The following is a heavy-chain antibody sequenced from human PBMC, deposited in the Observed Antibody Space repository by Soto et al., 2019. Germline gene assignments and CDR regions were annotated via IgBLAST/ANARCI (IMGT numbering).Heavy chain of an antibody. CDR3: ARDRGNWLIDF. D-gene: IGHD5-12*01. J-gene: IGHJ4*02. V-gene: IGHV3-33*01. CDR1: GFPFSSYD. CDR2: IWYDGSSK. Sequence: QVQLVESGGGVVQPGRSLRLSCAASGFPFSSYDMHWVRQAPGKGLEWVAVIWYDGSSKYYGDSVKGQFTISRDNSKNTLYLQMNSLRAEDTAVYYCARDRGNWLIDFWGQGTLVTVSS.